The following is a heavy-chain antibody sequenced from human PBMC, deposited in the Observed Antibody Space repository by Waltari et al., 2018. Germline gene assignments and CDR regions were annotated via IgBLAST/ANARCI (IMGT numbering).Heavy chain of an antibody. CDR1: GFTFDDYT. V-gene: IGHV3-43*01. CDR2: MSWDGGST. Sequence: EVQLVESGGVVVQPGGSLSLSCAASGFTFDDYTMNWVRQAPGKGLEWVSLMSWDGGSTYYADSVKGRFTISRDNSKNSLYLQMNSLRTEDTALYYCAKDRGLLGIWYYFDYWGQGTLVTVSS. J-gene: IGHJ4*02. D-gene: IGHD7-27*01. CDR3: AKDRGLLGIWYYFDY.